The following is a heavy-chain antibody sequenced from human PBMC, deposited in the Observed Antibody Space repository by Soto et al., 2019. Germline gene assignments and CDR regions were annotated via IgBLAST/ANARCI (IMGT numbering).Heavy chain of an antibody. V-gene: IGHV1-18*01. CDR2: ISAYNGNT. J-gene: IGHJ3*02. CDR1: GYTFTSYG. Sequence: ASVKVSCKASGYTFTSYGISWVRQAPGQGLEWMGWISAYNGNTNYAQKLQGRVTMTTDTSTSTAYMELRSLRSDDTAGYYCASIRRLRSSGWYFFAFDIWGQGTMVTVSS. D-gene: IGHD6-19*01. CDR3: ASIRRLRSSGWYFFAFDI.